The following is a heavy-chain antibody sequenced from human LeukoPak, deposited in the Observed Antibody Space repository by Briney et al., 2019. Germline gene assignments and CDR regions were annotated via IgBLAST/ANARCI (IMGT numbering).Heavy chain of an antibody. D-gene: IGHD6-19*01. Sequence: PSETLSLTCAVSGYSISSGYYWGWIRQPPGKGLEWVGSIYHSGSTYYNPSLKSRVTISVDTSKNQFSLKLSSVTAAGTAVYYCARDQGIAVAGTLDRWFDPWGQGTLITVSS. CDR3: ARDQGIAVAGTLDRWFDP. J-gene: IGHJ5*02. CDR1: GYSISSGYY. CDR2: IYHSGST. V-gene: IGHV4-38-2*02.